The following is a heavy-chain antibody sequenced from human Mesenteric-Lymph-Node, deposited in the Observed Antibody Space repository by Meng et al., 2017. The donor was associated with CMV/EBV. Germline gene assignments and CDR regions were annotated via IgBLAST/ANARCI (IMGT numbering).Heavy chain of an antibody. V-gene: IGHV1-46*01. CDR3: ARIFGYSSSWYYFDY. Sequence: SGYTFTSYDINWVRQAPGQGLEWMGIINPSGGSTSYAQKFQGRVTMTRDTSTSTVYMELSSLRSEDTAVYYCARIFGYSSSWYYFDYWGQGTLVTVSS. CDR2: INPSGGST. J-gene: IGHJ4*02. D-gene: IGHD6-13*01. CDR1: GYTFTSYD.